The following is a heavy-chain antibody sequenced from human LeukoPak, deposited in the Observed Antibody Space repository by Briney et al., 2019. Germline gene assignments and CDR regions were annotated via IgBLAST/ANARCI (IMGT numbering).Heavy chain of an antibody. CDR2: INSDGCST. CDR3: ARDRGGSSGYYYYYYMDV. CDR1: GFTFSSYW. Sequence: PGGSLRLSCAASGFTFSSYWMHWVRQAPGKGLVWGSRINSDGCSTSYADSVKGRFTISRDNAKNTLYLQMNSLRAEDTAVYYCARDRGGSSGYYYYYYMDVWGKGTTVTVSS. D-gene: IGHD3-22*01. J-gene: IGHJ6*03. V-gene: IGHV3-74*01.